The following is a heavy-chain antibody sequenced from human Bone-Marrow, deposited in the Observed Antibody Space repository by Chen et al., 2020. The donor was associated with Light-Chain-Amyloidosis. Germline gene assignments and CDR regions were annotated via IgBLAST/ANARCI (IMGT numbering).Heavy chain of an antibody. D-gene: IGHD2-2*01. V-gene: IGHV4-31*03. CDR2: IYYSGST. CDR3: ARDLHCSSTSCSWFDP. Sequence: QVQLQESGPGLVKPSQTLSLTCTVSGGSISRGGYYWSWIRQHPGKGLEWIGYIYYSGSTYYNPSLKSRVTISVDTSKNQFSLKLSSVTAADTAVYYCARDLHCSSTSCSWFDPWGQGTLVTVSS. CDR1: GGSISRGGYY. J-gene: IGHJ5*02.